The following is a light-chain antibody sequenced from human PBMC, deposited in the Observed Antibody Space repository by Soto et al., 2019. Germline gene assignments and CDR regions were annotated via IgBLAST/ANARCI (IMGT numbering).Light chain of an antibody. V-gene: IGLV2-14*03. Sequence: QSALTQPASVSGSPGQSITISCTGTSSDVGGYDYVSWYQQHPGKAPKLVIYNVSNRPSGISNRVSGSKSGNTASLTISGLQAEDGADYYCSSYTSISTVVFGGGTKLTVL. CDR2: NVS. CDR3: SSYTSISTVV. CDR1: SSDVGGYDY. J-gene: IGLJ2*01.